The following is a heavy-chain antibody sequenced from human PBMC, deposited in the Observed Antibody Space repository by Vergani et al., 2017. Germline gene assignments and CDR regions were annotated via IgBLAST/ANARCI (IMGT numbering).Heavy chain of an antibody. J-gene: IGHJ4*02. CDR3: AKDLSCSSTSCYPY. CDR2: ISSDGGST. CDR1: GFTFSTYA. Sequence: EVQLLESGGGLVQPGGSLRLSCAASGFTFSTYAMTWVRQAPGKGLEWVSTISSDGGSTYYADSVKGRFTISRDNSKNTLSLQMNSLTAEDTAVYYCAKDLSCSSTSCYPYWGQGTLVTVSS. V-gene: IGHV3-23*01. D-gene: IGHD2-2*01.